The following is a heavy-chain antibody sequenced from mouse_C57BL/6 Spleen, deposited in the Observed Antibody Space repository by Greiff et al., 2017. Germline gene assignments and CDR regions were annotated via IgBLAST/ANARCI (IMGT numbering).Heavy chain of an antibody. CDR2: INPGSGGT. J-gene: IGHJ1*03. Sequence: VQLQQSGAELVRPGTSVKVSCKASGYAFTNYLIEWVKQRPGQGLKWIGVINPGSGGTNYNEKFKGKATLTADKSSSTAYMQLSSLTSEDSAVYFCARGGYGSRWYFDVWGTGTTVTVSS. V-gene: IGHV1-54*01. CDR1: GYAFTNYL. D-gene: IGHD1-1*01. CDR3: ARGGYGSRWYFDV.